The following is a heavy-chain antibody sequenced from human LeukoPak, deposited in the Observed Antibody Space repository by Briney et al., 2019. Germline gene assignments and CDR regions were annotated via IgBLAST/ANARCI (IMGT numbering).Heavy chain of an antibody. CDR2: ISSRSTSI. CDR3: ARDYIAYDPLDY. D-gene: IGHD3-3*01. J-gene: IGHJ4*02. Sequence: PGGSLRLSCAASGFTFTTYDMNWVRQAPGKGLEWVSSISSRSTSIYYADSVKGRFTISRDNAKNSLYLQMNSLRAEDTAVYWCARDYIAYDPLDYWGQETLVTVSS. CDR1: GFTFTTYD. V-gene: IGHV3-21*01.